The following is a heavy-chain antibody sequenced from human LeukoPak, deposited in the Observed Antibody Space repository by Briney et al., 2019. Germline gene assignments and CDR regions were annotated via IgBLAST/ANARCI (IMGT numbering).Heavy chain of an antibody. CDR3: AHRVNYGPNDY. J-gene: IGHJ4*02. CDR2: IYWDDEK. D-gene: IGHD4-17*01. Sequence: SGPTLVKPTQTLTLTCTFSGFSLTTIGVGVGWIRQPPGKALEWLALIYWDDEKRYSPSLESRLTITKDTSKNQVVLTLTNMGPGDTATYFCAHRVNYGPNDYWGQGTLVTVSS. CDR1: GFSLTTIGVG. V-gene: IGHV2-5*02.